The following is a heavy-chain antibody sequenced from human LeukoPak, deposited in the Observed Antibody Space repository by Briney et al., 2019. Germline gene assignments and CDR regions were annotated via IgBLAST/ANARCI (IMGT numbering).Heavy chain of an antibody. Sequence: SETLSLTCIVSGGSMSGYYWSWIRQPPGKGLEWIGYTFSSGATTYNPSLKSRVTISVDTSRSQFSLNLNSVTAADTAVYYCARDTGTVVDYWGQGTLVTVSS. V-gene: IGHV4-4*09. CDR3: ARDTGTVVDY. CDR2: TFSSGAT. CDR1: GGSMSGYY. D-gene: IGHD4-23*01. J-gene: IGHJ4*02.